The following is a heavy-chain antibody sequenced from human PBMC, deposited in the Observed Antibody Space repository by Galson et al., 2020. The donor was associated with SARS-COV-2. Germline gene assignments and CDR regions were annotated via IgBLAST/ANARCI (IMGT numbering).Heavy chain of an antibody. J-gene: IGHJ4*02. Sequence: SETLSLTCTVSGGSLISRTYTWAWVRQSPEKGLEWIGYIYSGGTTYYNPALESRVSLSVDTSKSQFSLRVRSVIASDSAVYYCARQDSGTDGPRYFFDSWGQGTQVTVAS. CDR3: ARQDSGTDGPRYFFDS. V-gene: IGHV4-39*01. D-gene: IGHD1-26*01. CDR1: GGSLISRTYT. CDR2: IYSGGTT.